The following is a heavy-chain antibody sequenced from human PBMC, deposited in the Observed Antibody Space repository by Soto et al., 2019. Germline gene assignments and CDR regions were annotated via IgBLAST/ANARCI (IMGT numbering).Heavy chain of an antibody. D-gene: IGHD2-8*01. CDR3: ASHSGVAARGGLDH. CDR1: GGSFTSDY. Sequence: QVQLQESGPGLVKPSETLSLTCTVSGGSFTSDYWSWIRQPPGKGLQWIGYIYYNGTTNYNPSLKSRLTISQDTAKGQISLELTSLTAADTAVYYCASHSGVAARGGLDHWGQGTLVTVSS. CDR2: IYYNGTT. V-gene: IGHV4-59*08. J-gene: IGHJ4*02.